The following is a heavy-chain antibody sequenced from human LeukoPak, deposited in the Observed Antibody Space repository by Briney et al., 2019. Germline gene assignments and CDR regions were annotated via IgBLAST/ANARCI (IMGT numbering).Heavy chain of an antibody. Sequence: ASVKVSCKASGYTFTSYGISWVRQAPGQGLEWMGWISAYNGNTNYAQKLQGRVTMTRNTSISTAYMELSSLRSEDTAVYYCARALISYYYGMDVWGQGTTVTVSS. J-gene: IGHJ6*02. V-gene: IGHV1-18*01. CDR2: ISAYNGNT. CDR1: GYTFTSYG. CDR3: ARALISYYYGMDV.